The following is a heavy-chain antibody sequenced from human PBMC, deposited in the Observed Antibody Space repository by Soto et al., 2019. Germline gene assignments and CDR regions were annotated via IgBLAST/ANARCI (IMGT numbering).Heavy chain of an antibody. D-gene: IGHD6-6*01. Sequence: PGESLKISCKGSGYSFTSYWIGWVRQMPGKGLEWMGIIYPGDSDTRYSPSFQGQVTISADKSISTAYLQWSSLKASDTAMYYCARPGTYSSSSGPMLGMDVWGQGTTVTVSS. V-gene: IGHV5-51*01. J-gene: IGHJ6*02. CDR2: IYPGDSDT. CDR3: ARPGTYSSSSGPMLGMDV. CDR1: GYSFTSYW.